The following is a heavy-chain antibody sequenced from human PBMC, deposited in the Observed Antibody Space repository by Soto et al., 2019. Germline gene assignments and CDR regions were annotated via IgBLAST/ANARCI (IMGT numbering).Heavy chain of an antibody. CDR2: IHSSGST. D-gene: IGHD3-16*02. CDR3: ARAKGVSPSE. J-gene: IGHJ4*02. Sequence: QVQLRESGPGLVKPSETLSLTCSVSGGSIGTFYWSWIRQPAGKGLEWIGRIHSSGSTNYNPYLRGRVTMSLDTAKNQFSLRLNSVTAADTAVYYCARAKGVSPSEWGQGTLVTVSS. V-gene: IGHV4-4*07. CDR1: GGSIGTFY.